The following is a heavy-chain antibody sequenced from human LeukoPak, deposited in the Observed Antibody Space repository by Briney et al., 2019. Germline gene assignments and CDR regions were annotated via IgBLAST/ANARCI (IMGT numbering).Heavy chain of an antibody. D-gene: IGHD3-3*01. CDR1: GFTFSSYA. CDR2: ISYDGSNK. CDR3: AKEALRFLEWLFAN. J-gene: IGHJ4*02. V-gene: IGHV3-30-3*01. Sequence: PGGSLRLSCAASGFTFSSYAMHWVRQAPGKGLEWVAVISYDGSNKYYADSVKGRFTISRDNSKNTLYLQMNSLRAEDTAVCYCAKEALRFLEWLFANWGQGTLVTVSS.